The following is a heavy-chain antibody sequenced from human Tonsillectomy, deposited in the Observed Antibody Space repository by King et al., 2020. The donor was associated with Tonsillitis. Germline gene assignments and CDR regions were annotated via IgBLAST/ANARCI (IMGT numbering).Heavy chain of an antibody. CDR2: IYHSGTT. CDR3: ARDTFCSGGDGYSGGFDT. CDR1: GYSISSDYY. Sequence: QLQESGPGLVKPSETLSLTCTVSGYSISSDYYWGWIRQSPGKGLEWIGSIYHSGTTYYNPSLKSRVTMSVDTSKNQFSLKVTSVTAADTALYYYARDTFCSGGDGYSGGFDTWGQGTLVTVSS. J-gene: IGHJ5*02. D-gene: IGHD2-15*01. V-gene: IGHV4-38-2*02.